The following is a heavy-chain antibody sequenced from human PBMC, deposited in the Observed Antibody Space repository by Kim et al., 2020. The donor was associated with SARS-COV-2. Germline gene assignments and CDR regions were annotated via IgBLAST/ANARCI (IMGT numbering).Heavy chain of an antibody. J-gene: IGHJ3*02. D-gene: IGHD3-10*01. CDR1: GFTFSSYW. CDR2: IKQDGSEK. V-gene: IGHV3-7*01. Sequence: GGSLRLSCAASGFTFSSYWMSWVRQAPGKGLEWVANIKQDGSEKYYVDSVKGRFTISRDNAKNSLYLQINSLRAEDTAVYYCARVVPLLWFGEYDAFDIWGQGTMVTFSS. CDR3: ARVVPLLWFGEYDAFDI.